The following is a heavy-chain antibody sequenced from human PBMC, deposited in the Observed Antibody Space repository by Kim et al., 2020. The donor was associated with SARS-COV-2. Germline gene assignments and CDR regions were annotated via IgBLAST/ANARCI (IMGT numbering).Heavy chain of an antibody. CDR3: ARAAHRYDSSGGDYYYGMDV. CDR1: GGTFSSYA. Sequence: SVKVSCKASGGTFSSYAISWVRQAPGQGLEWMGGIIPIFGTANYAQKFQGRVTITADESTSTAYMELSSLRSEDTAVYYCARAAHRYDSSGGDYYYGMDVWVQGTTVTVSS. D-gene: IGHD3-22*01. CDR2: IIPIFGTA. V-gene: IGHV1-69*13. J-gene: IGHJ6*02.